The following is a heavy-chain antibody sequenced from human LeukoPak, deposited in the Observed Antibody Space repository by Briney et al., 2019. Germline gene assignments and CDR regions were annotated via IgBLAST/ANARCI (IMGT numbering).Heavy chain of an antibody. CDR3: AKGLFGSGSRGDTTDY. V-gene: IGHV1-69*13. J-gene: IGHJ4*02. CDR2: IIPIFGTA. CDR1: GGTFSSYA. D-gene: IGHD3-10*01. Sequence: ASVKVSCKASGGTFSSYAISWVRQAPGQGLEWMGGIIPIFGTANYAQKFQGRVTITADESTSTAYMELSSLRSEDTAVYYCAKGLFGSGSRGDTTDYWGQGTLVTVSS.